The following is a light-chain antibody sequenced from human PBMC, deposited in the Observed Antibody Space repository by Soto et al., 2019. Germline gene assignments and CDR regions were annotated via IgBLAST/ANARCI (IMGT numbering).Light chain of an antibody. CDR3: QQYGSTFT. V-gene: IGKV3-20*01. Sequence: LTQSPGTLSLSPWETATLYCRASQTITTSLAWYQQKPGQAPRLLIYAASSRATGIPDRFSGSGSGTDFTLTISGLEPEDFAVYYCQQYGSTFTFGPGTKVDIK. CDR2: AAS. J-gene: IGKJ3*01. CDR1: QTITTS.